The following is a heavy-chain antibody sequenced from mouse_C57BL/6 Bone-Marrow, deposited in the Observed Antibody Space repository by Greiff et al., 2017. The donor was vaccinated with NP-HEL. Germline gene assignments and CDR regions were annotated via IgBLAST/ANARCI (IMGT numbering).Heavy chain of an antibody. V-gene: IGHV1-19*01. CDR3: ARKVYYDPFDY. Sequence: VHVKQSGPVLVKPGASVKMSCKASGYTFTDYYMNWVKQSHGKSLEWIGVINPYNGGTSYNQKFKGKATLTVDKSSSTAYMELNSLTSEDSAVYYCARKVYYDPFDYWGQGTTLTVSS. CDR2: INPYNGGT. CDR1: GYTFTDYY. D-gene: IGHD2-4*01. J-gene: IGHJ2*01.